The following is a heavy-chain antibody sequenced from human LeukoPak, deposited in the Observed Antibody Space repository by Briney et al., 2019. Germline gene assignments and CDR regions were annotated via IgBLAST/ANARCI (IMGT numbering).Heavy chain of an antibody. CDR3: AKGKVNHLGAFDS. CDR2: IDATGGGI. V-gene: IGHV3-23*01. D-gene: IGHD1-26*01. Sequence: GGSLRLSCAASGFSFSAYAMSWVRQAPGKGLEWVSCIDATGGGIDYADSVRGRFIISRDNSKKMVYLQMDSLRVEDTAIYYCAKGKVNHLGAFDSWGQGTLVAVSS. CDR1: GFSFSAYA. J-gene: IGHJ4*01.